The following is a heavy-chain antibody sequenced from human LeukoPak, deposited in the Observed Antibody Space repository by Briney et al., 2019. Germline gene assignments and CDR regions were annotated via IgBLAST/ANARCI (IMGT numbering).Heavy chain of an antibody. CDR2: IYYSGST. V-gene: IGHV4-39*07. D-gene: IGHD1-26*01. Sequence: SETLSLTCTVSGGSISSSSYYWGWIRQPPGKGLEWIGSIYYSGSTYYNPSLKSRVTMSVDTSKNQFSLKLSSVTAADTAVYYCARIIVGATFLDYWGQGTLVTVSS. CDR1: GGSISSSSYY. CDR3: ARIIVGATFLDY. J-gene: IGHJ4*02.